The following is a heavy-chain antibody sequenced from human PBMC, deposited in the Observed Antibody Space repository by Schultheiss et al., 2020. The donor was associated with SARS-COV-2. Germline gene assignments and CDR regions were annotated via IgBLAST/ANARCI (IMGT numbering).Heavy chain of an antibody. Sequence: ASVKVSCKASGGTFSSYAISWVRQAPGQGLEWMGWINPNSGGTEYAQKIQGRVTMTRDTSISTAYMELSRLRSDDTAVYYCARDRIATGTTLFWFDPWGQGTLVTVSS. CDR2: INPNSGGT. CDR3: ARDRIATGTTLFWFDP. V-gene: IGHV1-2*02. D-gene: IGHD1-7*01. J-gene: IGHJ5*02. CDR1: GGTFSSYA.